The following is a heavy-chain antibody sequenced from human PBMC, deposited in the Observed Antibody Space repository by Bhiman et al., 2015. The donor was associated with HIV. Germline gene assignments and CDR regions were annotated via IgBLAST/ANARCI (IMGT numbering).Heavy chain of an antibody. Sequence: EAQLLESGGDFVQPGGSLRLSCGASGFTFSSFAMTWVRQAPGKGLEWVSLISSTSTNIFYADSVKGRFTISRDNAKNSLYLQMNSLRAEDTAVYYCARGYTYGHGRHGFDYWGQGILVTVSS. CDR1: GFTFSSFA. CDR2: ISSTSTNI. V-gene: IGHV3-21*02. J-gene: IGHJ4*02. CDR3: ARGYTYGHGRHGFDY. D-gene: IGHD5-18*01.